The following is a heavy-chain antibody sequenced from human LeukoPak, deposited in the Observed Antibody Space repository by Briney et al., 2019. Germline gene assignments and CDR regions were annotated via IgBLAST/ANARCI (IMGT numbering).Heavy chain of an antibody. CDR1: GFTFSSYS. CDR2: ISSSSSTI. J-gene: IGHJ6*02. Sequence: PGGSLRLSCAASGFTFSSYSMNWVRQAPGKGLEWVSYISSSSSTIYYADSVKGRFTISRDNAKNSLYLQMNSLRDEDTAVYYCARDLKPKDAHYYYGMDVWGQGTTVTVSS. V-gene: IGHV3-48*02. D-gene: IGHD1-14*01. CDR3: ARDLKPKDAHYYYGMDV.